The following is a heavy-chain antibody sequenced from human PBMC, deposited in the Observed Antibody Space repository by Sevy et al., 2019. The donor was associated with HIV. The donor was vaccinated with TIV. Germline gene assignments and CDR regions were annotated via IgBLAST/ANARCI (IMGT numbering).Heavy chain of an antibody. CDR1: GKTLTQLS. J-gene: IGHJ4*02. D-gene: IGHD3-22*01. Sequence: ASVKVSCKVSGKTLTQLSMHWVRQAPGKGLEWMGSYDPEDDKRIYAQKFQGRVTMTEDTSTDTAYMELRIPRSEDTAVYYCATTKDYYESSGSPFDYWGQGTLVTVSS. CDR2: YDPEDDKR. CDR3: ATTKDYYESSGSPFDY. V-gene: IGHV1-24*01.